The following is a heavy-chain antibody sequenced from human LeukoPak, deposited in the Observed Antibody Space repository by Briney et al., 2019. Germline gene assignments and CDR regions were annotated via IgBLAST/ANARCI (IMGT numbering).Heavy chain of an antibody. D-gene: IGHD3-9*01. V-gene: IGHV3-9*01. J-gene: IGHJ6*02. CDR3: TKDTDYYAGLDA. CDR2: ISWNSGGK. CDR1: GFIFDDYG. Sequence: GRSLRLSCTASGFIFDDYGMHWVRQGPGKGLEWVSGISWNSGGKGYADSVKGRFTISRDNAKNALYLQMNSLRTEDTALYYCTKDTDYYAGLDAWGQGTMVTVSS.